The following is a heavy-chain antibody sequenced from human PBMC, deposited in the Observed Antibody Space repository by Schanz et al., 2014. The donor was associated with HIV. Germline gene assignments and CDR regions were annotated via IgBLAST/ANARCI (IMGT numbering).Heavy chain of an antibody. J-gene: IGHJ1*01. CDR2: IWYDGSNK. CDR1: GFTFSTYG. Sequence: QVQLVESGGGVVQPGRSLRLSCAASGFTFSTYGLHWVRQAPVKGLEWVAVIWYDGSNKYYADSVKGRFTISRDNSNNTLYLQMNSLRAEDTAVYYCAREPYDYVWGSHRYFHHWGQGTLVTVSS. V-gene: IGHV3-33*01. D-gene: IGHD3-16*01. CDR3: AREPYDYVWGSHRYFHH.